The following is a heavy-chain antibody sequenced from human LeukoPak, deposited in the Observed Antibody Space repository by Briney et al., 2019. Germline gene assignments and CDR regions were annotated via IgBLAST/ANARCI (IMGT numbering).Heavy chain of an antibody. CDR2: ISSSGSTI. V-gene: IGHV3-48*04. J-gene: IGHJ4*02. CDR3: ARGRYYYDSSGYYFGY. Sequence: GGSLRLSCAASGFTFSNAWMNWVRQAPGKGLEWVSYISSSGSTIYYADSVKGRFTISRDNAKNSLYLQMNSLRAEDTAVYYCARGRYYYDSSGYYFGYWGQGTLVTVSS. CDR1: GFTFSNAW. D-gene: IGHD3-22*01.